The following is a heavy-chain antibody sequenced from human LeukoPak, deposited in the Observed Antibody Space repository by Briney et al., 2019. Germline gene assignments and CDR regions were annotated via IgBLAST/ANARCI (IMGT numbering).Heavy chain of an antibody. V-gene: IGHV4-34*01. CDR1: GGSFSGYY. J-gene: IGHJ5*02. CDR2: INHSGST. Sequence: PSETPSLTCAVYGGSFSGYYWSWIRQPPGKGLEWIGEINHSGSTNYNPSLKSRVTISVDTSKNQFSLKLSSVTAADTAVYYCARVVCSSTSCYNWFDPWGQGTLVTVSS. CDR3: ARVVCSSTSCYNWFDP. D-gene: IGHD2-2*01.